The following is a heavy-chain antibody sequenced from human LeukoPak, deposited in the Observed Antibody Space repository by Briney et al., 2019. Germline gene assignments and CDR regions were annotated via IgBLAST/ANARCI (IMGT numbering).Heavy chain of an antibody. CDR2: IIPIFGTA. V-gene: IGHV1-69*06. CDR3: ARDSALDGSGSYYNY. D-gene: IGHD3-10*01. Sequence: ASVKVSCKASGGTFSSYAISWVRQAPGQGLEWMGGIIPIFGTANYAQKFQGRVTITADKSTSTAYMELGGLRSEDTAVYYCARDSALDGSGSYYNYWGQGTLVTVSS. J-gene: IGHJ4*02. CDR1: GGTFSSYA.